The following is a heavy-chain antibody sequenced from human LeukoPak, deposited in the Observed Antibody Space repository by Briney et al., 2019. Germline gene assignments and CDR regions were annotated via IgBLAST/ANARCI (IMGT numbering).Heavy chain of an antibody. V-gene: IGHV1-18*01. D-gene: IGHD2-2*01. CDR3: ARVRVVPAANYFDY. CDR1: GGTFSSYA. Sequence: ASVKVSCKASGGTFSSYAISWVRQAPGQGLEWMGWISAYNGNTNYAQKLQGRVTMTTDTSTSTAYMELRSLRSDDTAVYYCARVRVVPAANYFDYWGQGTLVTVSS. CDR2: ISAYNGNT. J-gene: IGHJ4*02.